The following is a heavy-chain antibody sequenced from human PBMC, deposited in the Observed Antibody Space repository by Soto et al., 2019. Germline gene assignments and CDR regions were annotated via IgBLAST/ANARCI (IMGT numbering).Heavy chain of an antibody. Sequence: GGSLRLSCAASGFTFRNYAMSWARQAPGKGLEWVSAISGSGGTTHYADSVKGRFTISRDNSKNTLYLQMNSLRVEDTAVYYCAKDRSSTSCYAFDYWGQGSLVTVSS. CDR2: ISGSGGTT. V-gene: IGHV3-23*01. D-gene: IGHD2-2*01. J-gene: IGHJ4*02. CDR1: GFTFRNYA. CDR3: AKDRSSTSCYAFDY.